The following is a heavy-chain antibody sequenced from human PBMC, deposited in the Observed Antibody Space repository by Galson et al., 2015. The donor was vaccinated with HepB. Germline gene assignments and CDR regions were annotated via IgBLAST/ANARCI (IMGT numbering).Heavy chain of an antibody. J-gene: IGHJ4*02. CDR3: AREGPLDSSGYDY. Sequence: SLRLSCAASGFTVSSNYMSWVRQAPGKGLEWVSVIYSGGSTYYADSVKGRFTISRHNSKNTLYLQMNSLRAEDTAVYYCAREGPLDSSGYDYWGQGTLVTVSS. V-gene: IGHV3-53*04. CDR1: GFTVSSNY. D-gene: IGHD3-22*01. CDR2: IYSGGST.